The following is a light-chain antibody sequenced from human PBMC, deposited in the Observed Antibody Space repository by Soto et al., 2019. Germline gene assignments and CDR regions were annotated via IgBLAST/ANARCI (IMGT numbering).Light chain of an antibody. CDR1: QRIRNR. CDR2: DAS. Sequence: IHLTHSHCTLSASVGDRVTITCHASQRIRNRLALNQHKPGKAPNIEIYDASSLESGVTSRFRGSGSGTEFILTINSLKPDDFATYCCQHYGGMWELGQGTKVDIK. V-gene: IGKV1-5*01. CDR3: QHYGGMWE. J-gene: IGKJ1*01.